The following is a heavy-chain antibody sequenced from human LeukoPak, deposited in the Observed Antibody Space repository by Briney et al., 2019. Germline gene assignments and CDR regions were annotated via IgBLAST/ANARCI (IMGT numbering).Heavy chain of an antibody. CDR3: ARGTYFYYYDSSGYYDY. D-gene: IGHD3-22*01. J-gene: IGHJ4*02. Sequence: SETLSLTCTVSGGSISSYYWSWIRQPPGKGLEWIGYIYYSGSTNYNPSLKSRVTISVKTSKNQFSLKLRSVTAADTAVYYCARGTYFYYYDSSGYYDYRGQGTLVTVSS. V-gene: IGHV4-59*12. CDR1: GGSISSYY. CDR2: IYYSGST.